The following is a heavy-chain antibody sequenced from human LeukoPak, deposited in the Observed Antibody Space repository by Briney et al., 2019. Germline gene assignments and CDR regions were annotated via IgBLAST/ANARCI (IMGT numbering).Heavy chain of an antibody. CDR3: AREDYYDSTMAFDP. CDR2: IYTSGST. J-gene: IGHJ5*02. CDR1: GGSISSGSYF. V-gene: IGHV4-61*02. D-gene: IGHD3-22*01. Sequence: SETLSLTCTVSGGSISSGSYFWSWIRQPAGKGLEWIGRIYTSGSTNYNPSLKSRVTMSVDTSKNQFSLKLSSVTAADTAVYYCAREDYYDSTMAFDPWGQGTLVTVSS.